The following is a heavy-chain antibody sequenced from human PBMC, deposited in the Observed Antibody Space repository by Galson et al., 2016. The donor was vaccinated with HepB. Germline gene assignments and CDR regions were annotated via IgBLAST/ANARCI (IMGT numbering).Heavy chain of an antibody. CDR2: INASSVTI. D-gene: IGHD3-10*01. J-gene: IGHJ6*02. CDR3: ARPYTYYFGSGSYFDVLHYGMDV. CDR1: GCRFSDYT. Sequence: SLRLSCAATGCRFSDYTINWFRQAPGRGLGWVAYINASSVTIYYANSVKGRFTISITNANNSLSLQMNSLRAGDTAFYYCARPYTYYFGSGSYFDVLHYGMDVWCQGTTVTVSS. V-gene: IGHV3-48*01.